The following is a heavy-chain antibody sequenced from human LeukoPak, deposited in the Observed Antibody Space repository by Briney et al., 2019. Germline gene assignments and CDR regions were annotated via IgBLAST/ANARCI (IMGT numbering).Heavy chain of an antibody. Sequence: NPSETLSLTCAVYGGSFSGYYWSWIRQPPGKGLEWIGEINHSGSTNYNPSLKSRVAISVDTSKNQFSLKLSSVTAADTAVYYCARVRIGIVVVPARRGRFDPWGQGTLVTVSS. J-gene: IGHJ5*02. D-gene: IGHD2-2*01. CDR3: ARVRIGIVVVPARRGRFDP. CDR2: INHSGST. CDR1: GGSFSGYY. V-gene: IGHV4-34*01.